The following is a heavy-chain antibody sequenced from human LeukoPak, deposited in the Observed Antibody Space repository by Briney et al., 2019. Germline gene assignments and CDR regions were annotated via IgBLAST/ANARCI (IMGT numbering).Heavy chain of an antibody. J-gene: IGHJ4*02. CDR3: ARHFAYSSSSYIAY. CDR2: VYYTGST. V-gene: IGHV4-59*08. D-gene: IGHD6-6*01. CDR1: GGSVSNYY. Sequence: PSETLSLTCSVSGGSVSNYYWSWIWQPPEKGLEWIGYVYYTGSTNYNPSLKSRVTMFEDKSKNQFSLRLYSVTVADTAVYYCARHFAYSSSSYIAYWGQGSLVTVSS.